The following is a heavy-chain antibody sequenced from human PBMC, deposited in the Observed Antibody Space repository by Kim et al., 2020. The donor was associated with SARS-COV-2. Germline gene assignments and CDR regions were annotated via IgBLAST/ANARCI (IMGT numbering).Heavy chain of an antibody. CDR3: ARDGVHSGYDCFDY. J-gene: IGHJ4*02. V-gene: IGHV4-30-2*05. D-gene: IGHD5-12*01. Sequence: NPALTSRVTISVDTSKNQFSLKLSSVTAADTAVYYCARDGVHSGYDCFDYWGQGTLVTVSS.